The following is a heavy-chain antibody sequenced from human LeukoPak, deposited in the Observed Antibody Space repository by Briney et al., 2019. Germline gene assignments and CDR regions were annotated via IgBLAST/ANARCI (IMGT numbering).Heavy chain of an antibody. CDR2: ISAYNGNT. CDR1: GYTFTSYG. V-gene: IGHV1-18*01. J-gene: IGHJ6*03. CDR3: ARVHDSWSGYSIRNYYYYYMDV. Sequence: GASVKVSCKSSGYTFTSYGISWVRQAPGQGLEWMGWISAYNGNTNYAQKLQGRVTMTTDTSTSTAYMELRSLRSEDTAVYYCARVHDSWSGYSIRNYYYYYMDVWGKGTTVTVSS. D-gene: IGHD3-3*01.